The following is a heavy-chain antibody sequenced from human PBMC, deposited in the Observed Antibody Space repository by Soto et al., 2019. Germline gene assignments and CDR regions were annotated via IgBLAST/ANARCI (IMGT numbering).Heavy chain of an antibody. J-gene: IGHJ4*02. Sequence: PSETLSLTCTVSGGSISNYYWSWIRQPPGKGLEWIGYFYYTGITNYNPSLKSRISMSVDTSKNQFSLKLSSVTAADTSVYYCARHVVEALSFGERVHHFDWWGQGTLVTVSS. D-gene: IGHD3-10*01. CDR2: FYYTGIT. CDR3: ARHVVEALSFGERVHHFDW. V-gene: IGHV4-59*08. CDR1: GGSISNYY.